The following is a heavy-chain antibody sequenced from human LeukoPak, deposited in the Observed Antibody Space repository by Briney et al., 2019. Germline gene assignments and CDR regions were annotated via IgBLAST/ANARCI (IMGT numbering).Heavy chain of an antibody. CDR2: IYYSGST. D-gene: IGHD3-10*01. CDR3: ARDYDSGNSQIFDY. J-gene: IGHJ4*02. Sequence: SETLSLTCTVSGGSISSYYWSWIRQPPGKGLEWIGYIYYSGSTNYNPSLKSRVTISVDTSKNQFSLKLKSVTAADTAMYYCARDYDSGNSQIFDYWGQGTLVTVSS. CDR1: GGSISSYY. V-gene: IGHV4-59*01.